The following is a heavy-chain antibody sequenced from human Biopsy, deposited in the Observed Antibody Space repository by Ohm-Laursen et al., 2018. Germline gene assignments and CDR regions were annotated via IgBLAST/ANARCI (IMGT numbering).Heavy chain of an antibody. CDR3: AKDLSVYYYYGIDV. Sequence: SLRLSCAASGFTFSTYGMHWVRLAPGKGLEWVAVISYDQITKHYADSVRGRFTISRDNSKNTLYLQVNSLRAEDTAVYHCAKDLSVYYYYGIDVWGRGTTVTVSS. D-gene: IGHD2-8*01. V-gene: IGHV3-30*18. CDR1: GFTFSTYG. J-gene: IGHJ6*02. CDR2: ISYDQITK.